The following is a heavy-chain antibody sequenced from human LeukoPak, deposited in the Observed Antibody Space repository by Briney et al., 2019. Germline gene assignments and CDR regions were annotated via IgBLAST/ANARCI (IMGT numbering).Heavy chain of an antibody. J-gene: IGHJ4*02. V-gene: IGHV1-46*01. CDR2: INPTGGST. D-gene: IGHD6-6*01. CDR3: AREAAIAARGTESFDY. CDR1: GYTFTSYY. Sequence: ASVKVSCKASGYTFTSYYMHWVRQAPGQGLEWMGLINPTGGSTGYAQKFQGRVTMTRDMSTSTDYMELSSLRSEDTAIYYCAREAAIAARGTESFDYWGQGTLVTVSS.